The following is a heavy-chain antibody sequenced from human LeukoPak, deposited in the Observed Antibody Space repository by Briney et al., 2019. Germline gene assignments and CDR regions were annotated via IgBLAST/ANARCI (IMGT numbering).Heavy chain of an antibody. D-gene: IGHD3-10*01. J-gene: IGHJ4*02. V-gene: IGHV4-39*01. Sequence: PSETLSLTFTVPGGSISSSSYFWGWFRKPPGKGLEWIGRFYYSGSTYYNPSLKSRVTISVDTSKNQFSLKLSSVTAADTAVYYCARHVRGKRSSAEDLFDYWGQGTLVTVSS. CDR3: ARHVRGKRSSAEDLFDY. CDR2: FYYSGST. CDR1: GGSISSSSYF.